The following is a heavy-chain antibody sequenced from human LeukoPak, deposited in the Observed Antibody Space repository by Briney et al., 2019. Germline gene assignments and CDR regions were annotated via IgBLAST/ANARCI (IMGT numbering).Heavy chain of an antibody. CDR3: ARAHRAATGWFDP. CDR1: GGTFSSYA. CDR2: ISAYNGNT. V-gene: IGHV1-18*01. Sequence: ASVKVSCKASGGTFSSYAISWVRQAPGQGLEWMGWISAYNGNTNYAQKLQGRVTMTTDTSTSTAYMELRSLRSDDTAVYYCARAHRAATGWFDPWGQGTLVTVSS. D-gene: IGHD2-15*01. J-gene: IGHJ5*02.